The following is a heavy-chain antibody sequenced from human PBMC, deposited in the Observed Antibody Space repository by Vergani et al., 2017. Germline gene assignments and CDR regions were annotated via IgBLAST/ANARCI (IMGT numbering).Heavy chain of an antibody. CDR3: ARVRSHYDILTGYGDWFDP. CDR2: ISAYNGNT. Sequence: QVQLVQSGAEVKKPGASVKVSCKASGYTFTSYGISWVRQAPGQGLEWMGWISAYNGNTNYAQTLQGRVTMTTDTSTSTAYMELRSLRSDDTAVYYCARVRSHYDILTGYGDWFDPWGQGTLVTVSS. V-gene: IGHV1-18*01. J-gene: IGHJ5*02. CDR1: GYTFTSYG. D-gene: IGHD3-9*01.